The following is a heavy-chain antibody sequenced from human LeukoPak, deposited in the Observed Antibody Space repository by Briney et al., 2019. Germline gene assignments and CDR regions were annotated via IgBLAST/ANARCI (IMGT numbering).Heavy chain of an antibody. CDR1: GYIFADFW. D-gene: IGHD2-15*01. J-gene: IGHJ5*02. CDR3: ARGGYSSDWYYYFDP. CDR2: IDPEDSYT. Sequence: GESLKISCKASGYIFADFWISRVRQMPGRGLEWMGRIDPEDSYTNYNPSFEGHVTISADKSINSAYLQLRRLKASDTAMYYCARGGYSSDWYYYFDPWGQGTLVTVSS. V-gene: IGHV5-10-1*01.